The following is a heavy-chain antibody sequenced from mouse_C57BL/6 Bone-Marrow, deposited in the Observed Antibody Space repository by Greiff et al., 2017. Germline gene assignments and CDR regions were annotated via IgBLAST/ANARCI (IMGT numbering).Heavy chain of an antibody. V-gene: IGHV1-80*01. D-gene: IGHD1-1*01. CDR3: ARDDYYDGLDY. J-gene: IGHJ2*01. CDR1: GYAFSSYW. Sequence: VQLQESGAELVKPGASVKISCKASGYAFSSYWMNWVKQRPGKGLEWIGQIYPGDGDTNSNGKLKGKATLTADNSSSTASMQLSSLTSEDSAVYFCARDDYYDGLDYGGQGTTLTVSA. CDR2: IYPGDGDT.